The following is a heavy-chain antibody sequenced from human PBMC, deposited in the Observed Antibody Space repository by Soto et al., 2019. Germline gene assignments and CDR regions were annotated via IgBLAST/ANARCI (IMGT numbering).Heavy chain of an antibody. V-gene: IGHV3-30-3*02. Sequence: HPGGSLRLSCAASGFTFNRFAIHWVRQAPGKGLEWVAVVIYDGTNKYYADSVKGRFTISRDNSRNTVYLQMNNLRPEDTAIYFCAKTDIVASFEDWGHGTLVTVSS. CDR1: GFTFNRFA. J-gene: IGHJ4*01. CDR2: VIYDGTNK. D-gene: IGHD5-12*01. CDR3: AKTDIVASFED.